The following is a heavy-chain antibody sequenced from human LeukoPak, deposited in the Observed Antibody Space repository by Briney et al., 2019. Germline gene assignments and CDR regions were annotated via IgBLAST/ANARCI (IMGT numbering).Heavy chain of an antibody. CDR3: GKTTTGYSSGRNLAWPVDC. J-gene: IGHJ4*02. CDR2: IFGSGGSA. V-gene: IGHV3-23*01. D-gene: IGHD6-19*01. CDR1: GFTFSSYA. Sequence: QPGGSLRLSCTASGFTFSSYAMYWVRQAPGKGLEWVSGIFGSGGSAHYADSVKGRFTISRDNSQNTVYLQMNSLRGEDTAVYYCGKTTTGYSSGRNLAWPVDCWGQGTLVTVSS.